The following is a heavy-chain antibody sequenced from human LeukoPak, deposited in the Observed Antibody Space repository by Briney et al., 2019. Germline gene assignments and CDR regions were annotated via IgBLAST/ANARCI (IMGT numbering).Heavy chain of an antibody. D-gene: IGHD3-9*01. CDR3: ARFRATYYDILTGSGCFDY. CDR2: ISAYNGNT. J-gene: IGHJ4*02. CDR1: GYTFTSYG. V-gene: IGHV1-18*01. Sequence: GASVKVSCKASGYTFTSYGISWVRQAPGQGLEWMGWISAYNGNTNYAQKLQGRVTMTTDTSTSTAYMELRSLRSDDTAVYYCARFRATYYDILTGSGCFDYWGQGTLVTVSS.